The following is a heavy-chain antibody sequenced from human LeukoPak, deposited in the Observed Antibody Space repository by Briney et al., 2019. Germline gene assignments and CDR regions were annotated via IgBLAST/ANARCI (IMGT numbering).Heavy chain of an antibody. Sequence: SETLSLTCTVSGGSITSSSYYWGWIRQSPGKGLEWIGTMFYSGSTYYNPSLNSRVAISVDTSKNHFSLNLSSVTAADTAVYYCASGISGGSSWFLFDSWGQGTLVTVSS. CDR1: GGSITSSSYY. CDR2: MFYSGST. D-gene: IGHD6-13*01. CDR3: ASGISGGSSWFLFDS. V-gene: IGHV4-39*02. J-gene: IGHJ4*02.